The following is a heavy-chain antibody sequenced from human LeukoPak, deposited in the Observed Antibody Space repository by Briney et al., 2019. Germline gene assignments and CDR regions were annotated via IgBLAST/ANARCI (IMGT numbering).Heavy chain of an antibody. D-gene: IGHD4-17*01. CDR2: IYYSGST. CDR1: GGSISSSSCY. J-gene: IGHJ4*02. CDR3: ARHVDYGDHTYFDY. Sequence: PSETLSLTCTVSGGSISSSSCYWGWIRQPPGKGLEWIGSIYYSGSTYYNPSLKSRVTISVDTSKNQFSLKLSSVTAADTAVYYCARHVDYGDHTYFDYWGQGTLVTVSS. V-gene: IGHV4-39*01.